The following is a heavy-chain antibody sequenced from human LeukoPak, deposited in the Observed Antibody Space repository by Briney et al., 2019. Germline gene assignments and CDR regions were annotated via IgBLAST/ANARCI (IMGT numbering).Heavy chain of an antibody. J-gene: IGHJ4*02. V-gene: IGHV5-51*01. CDR2: IYPSDSET. Sequence: GESLKISCKASGYSFTSYWIGWLRHMPGKGLECMGIIYPSDSETRYTPSFQGQVTISVDKSLTTADLQWNSLKASDTAMYYCARQTAMGRSGDYWGQGTLVTVSS. D-gene: IGHD7-27*01. CDR1: GYSFTSYW. CDR3: ARQTAMGRSGDY.